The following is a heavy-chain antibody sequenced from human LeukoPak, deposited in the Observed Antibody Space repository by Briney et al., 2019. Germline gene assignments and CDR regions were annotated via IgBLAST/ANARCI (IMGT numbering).Heavy chain of an antibody. J-gene: IGHJ4*02. D-gene: IGHD2-21*02. CDR3: ARVGGDLSFDY. V-gene: IGHV1-18*04. CDR1: GYTFIGYY. CDR2: ISAYNGNT. Sequence: SVKVSCKASGYTFIGYYMHWVRQAPGQGLEWMGWISAYNGNTNYAQKLQGRVTMTTDTSTSTAYMELRSLRSDDTAVYYCARVGGDLSFDYWGQGTLVTVSS.